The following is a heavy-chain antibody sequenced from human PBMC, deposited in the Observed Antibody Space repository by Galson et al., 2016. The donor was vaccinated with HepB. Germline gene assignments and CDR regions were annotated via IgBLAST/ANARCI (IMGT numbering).Heavy chain of an antibody. D-gene: IGHD3-16*02. CDR3: ARDLGVVVMTPGDY. CDR2: ISYDGYNQ. CDR1: GFTFSDYA. J-gene: IGHJ4*02. V-gene: IGHV3-30-3*01. Sequence: SLRLSCAASGFTFSDYAMHWVRQAPGKGLEWVAVISYDGYNQYYADSVKGRFTISRDTSNNSVFLQMSSLRVEDTAVYYCARDLGVVVMTPGDYWGQGTLVTVAS.